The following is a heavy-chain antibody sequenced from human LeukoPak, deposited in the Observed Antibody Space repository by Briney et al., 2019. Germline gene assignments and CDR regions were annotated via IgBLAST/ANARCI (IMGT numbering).Heavy chain of an antibody. CDR2: ISGSGGST. CDR3: AKIEAYCGGDCYFSAFDY. V-gene: IGHV3-23*01. J-gene: IGHJ4*02. Sequence: GGSLRLSCAASGLSFSSYAMSWVRQAPGKGLEWVSAISGSGGSTYYADSVKGRFTISRDNSKNTLYLQMNSLRAEDTAVYYCAKIEAYCGGDCYFSAFDYWGQGTLVTVSS. CDR1: GLSFSSYA. D-gene: IGHD2-21*02.